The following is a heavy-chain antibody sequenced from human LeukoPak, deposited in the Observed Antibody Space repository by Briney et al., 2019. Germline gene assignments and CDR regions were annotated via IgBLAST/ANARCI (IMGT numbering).Heavy chain of an antibody. Sequence: PGRSLRLSCAASGFTFSSYGMHWVRQAPGKGLEWVAVMWYDGSNKYYADSVKGRFTISRDNSKNTLYLQMNSLRAEDTAVYYCAREARSGYSDYWGQGTLVTVSS. CDR2: MWYDGSNK. J-gene: IGHJ4*02. CDR3: AREARSGYSDY. D-gene: IGHD3-3*01. V-gene: IGHV3-33*01. CDR1: GFTFSSYG.